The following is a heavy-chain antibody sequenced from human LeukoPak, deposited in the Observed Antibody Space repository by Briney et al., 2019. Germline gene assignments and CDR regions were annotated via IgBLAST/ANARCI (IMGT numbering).Heavy chain of an antibody. CDR3: ARRPMVRGADYFDY. V-gene: IGHV1-69*01. D-gene: IGHD3-10*01. CDR1: GGTFISYA. Sequence: SVKVSCKASGGTFISYAISWVRQAPGQGLEWMGGIIPIFGTANYAQKFQGRVTITADESTSTAYMELSSLRSEDTAVYYCARRPMVRGADYFDYWGQGTLVTVSS. CDR2: IIPIFGTA. J-gene: IGHJ4*02.